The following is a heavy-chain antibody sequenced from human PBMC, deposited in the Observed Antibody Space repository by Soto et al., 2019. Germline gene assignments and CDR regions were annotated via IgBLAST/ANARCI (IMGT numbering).Heavy chain of an antibody. J-gene: IGHJ6*02. CDR2: IIPIFGTA. Sequence: GPSVKVSCKASGGTFSSYAISWVRQAPGQGLEWMGGIIPIFGTANYAQKFQGRVTITADESTSTAYMELSSLRSEDTAVYYCARWSVDTAMAEYYYYYGMDVWGQGTTVTVSS. V-gene: IGHV1-69*13. CDR3: ARWSVDTAMAEYYYYYGMDV. CDR1: GGTFSSYA. D-gene: IGHD5-18*01.